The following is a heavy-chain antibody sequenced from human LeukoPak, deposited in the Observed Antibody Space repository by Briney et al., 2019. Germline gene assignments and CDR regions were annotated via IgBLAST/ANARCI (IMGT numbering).Heavy chain of an antibody. CDR2: ITASGGNT. V-gene: IGHV3-23*01. Sequence: GGSLRLSCAASGFTFSSYGMHWVRQAPGKGLEWVSAITASGGNTYYADSVKGRFTISRDNSKNTLYLQVNSLRAEDTAVYYCAKGNGYSYGRYYFDYWGQGTLVTVSS. CDR1: GFTFSSYG. CDR3: AKGNGYSYGRYYFDY. J-gene: IGHJ4*02. D-gene: IGHD5-18*01.